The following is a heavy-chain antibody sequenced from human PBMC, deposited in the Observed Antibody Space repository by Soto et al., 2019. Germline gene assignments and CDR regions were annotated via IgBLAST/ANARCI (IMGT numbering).Heavy chain of an antibody. J-gene: IGHJ4*02. D-gene: IGHD6-19*01. CDR3: ARGVAGTA. CDR2: IYYSGST. CDR1: GGSVSSGSYY. Sequence: QVQLQESGPGLVKPSETLSLTCTVSGGSVSSGSYYWSWIRQPPGKGLEWIGYIYYSGSTNYNPSLKSRVTISVDTYKNQFSLKLSSVTAADTALYYCARGVAGTAWGQGTLVTVSS. V-gene: IGHV4-61*01.